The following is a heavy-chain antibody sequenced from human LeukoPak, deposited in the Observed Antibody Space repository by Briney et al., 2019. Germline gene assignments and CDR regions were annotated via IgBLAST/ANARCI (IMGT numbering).Heavy chain of an antibody. CDR2: IYHSGST. J-gene: IGHJ4*02. CDR3: ARLGGLRLGELSSYYFDY. CDR1: GYSISSGYY. V-gene: IGHV4-38-2*02. D-gene: IGHD3-16*02. Sequence: SETLSLTCTVSGYSISSGYYWGWIRQPPGKGLEWIGSIYHSGSTYYNPSLKSRVTISVDTSKNQFSLKLSSVTAADTAVYYCARLGGLRLGELSSYYFDYWGQGTLVTVSS.